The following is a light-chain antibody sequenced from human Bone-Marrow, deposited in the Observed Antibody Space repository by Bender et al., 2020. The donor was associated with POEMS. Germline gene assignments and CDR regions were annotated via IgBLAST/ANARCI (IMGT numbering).Light chain of an antibody. CDR1: SSKFGSYP. Sequence: QSVLTQPPSASGTPGQRVTISCSGSSSKFGSYPVNWYQQLPGAAPKLVIFNNSQRPSGVPDRFSGSNSGTSASLAISGLLSDDEADFYSATWDESLNGWVFGGGTKLTVL. V-gene: IGLV1-44*01. CDR3: ATWDESLNGWV. CDR2: NNS. J-gene: IGLJ3*02.